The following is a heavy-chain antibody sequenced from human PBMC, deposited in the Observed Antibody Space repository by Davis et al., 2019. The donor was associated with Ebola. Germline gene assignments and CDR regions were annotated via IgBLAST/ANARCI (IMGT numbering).Heavy chain of an antibody. CDR1: GGSISSSSYY. J-gene: IGHJ6*03. Sequence: PSETLSLTCTVSGGSISSSSYYWSWIRQPPGKGLEWVGEINHSGSTNYNPSLKSRVTISVDTSKNQFSLKLSSVTAADTAVYYCARGGILPYYYYMDVWGKGTTVTVSS. CDR3: ARGGILPYYYYMDV. V-gene: IGHV4-39*07. D-gene: IGHD2/OR15-2a*01. CDR2: INHSGST.